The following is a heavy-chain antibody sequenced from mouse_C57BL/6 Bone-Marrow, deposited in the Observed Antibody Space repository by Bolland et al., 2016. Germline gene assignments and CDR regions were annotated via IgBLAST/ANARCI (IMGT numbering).Heavy chain of an antibody. CDR2: DGDT. D-gene: IGHD2-3*01. V-gene: IGHV1-82*01. CDR3: ARRGYDGYYDAMDH. Sequence: DGDTNYNGKFKGKATLTADKSSSTAYMQLSSLTSEDSAVYFCARRGYDGYYDAMDHWGQGTLV. J-gene: IGHJ3*01.